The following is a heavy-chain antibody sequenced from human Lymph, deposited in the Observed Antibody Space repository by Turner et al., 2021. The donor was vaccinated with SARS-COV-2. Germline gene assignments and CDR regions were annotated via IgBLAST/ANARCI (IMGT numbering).Heavy chain of an antibody. Sequence: QVQLQESGPGLERPSETLSLTCTVPGGSISSTSWSWIRQSPGRGLEWIGYFYKIGSIDYNPTLRSRVTISVDTSKNQLSLNLISVTAADTAVYYCARHQGSTSGYDHGMNVWGQGTAVIVSS. V-gene: IGHV4-59*08. J-gene: IGHJ6*02. CDR2: FYKIGSI. CDR1: GGSISSTS. D-gene: IGHD1-1*01. CDR3: ARHQGSTSGYDHGMNV.